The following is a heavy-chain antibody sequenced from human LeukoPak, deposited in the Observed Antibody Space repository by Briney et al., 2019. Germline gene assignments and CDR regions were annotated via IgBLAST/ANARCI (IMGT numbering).Heavy chain of an antibody. D-gene: IGHD1-26*01. V-gene: IGHV1-18*01. CDR2: ISAYNGNT. Sequence: ASVKVSCKASGYTLTSYGISWVRQAPGQGLEWMGWISAYNGNTNYAQKLQGRVTMTTDTSTSTAYMELRSLRSDDTAVYYCAREGGSYYLVGPTTNNWFDPWGQGTLVTVSS. CDR1: GYTLTSYG. CDR3: AREGGSYYLVGPTTNNWFDP. J-gene: IGHJ5*02.